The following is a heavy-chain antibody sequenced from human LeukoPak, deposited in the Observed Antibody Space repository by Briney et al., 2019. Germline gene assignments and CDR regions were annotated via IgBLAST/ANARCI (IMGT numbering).Heavy chain of an antibody. V-gene: IGHV3-20*04. CDR2: INWNGGST. CDR1: GFTFDDYG. CDR3: ASGMGSIAALVGHYYYMDV. D-gene: IGHD6-6*01. Sequence: GGSLTPSCAASGFTFDDYGMSWVRQAPGKGLEWVSGINWNGGSTCNAASVKRRFTISSDTAKDSLYLQMNSLRAEATALYYCASGMGSIAALVGHYYYMDVWGKGTTVTVSS. J-gene: IGHJ6*03.